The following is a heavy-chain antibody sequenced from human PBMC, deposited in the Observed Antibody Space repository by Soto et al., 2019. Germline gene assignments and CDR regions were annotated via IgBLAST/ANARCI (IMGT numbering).Heavy chain of an antibody. CDR3: ARDGVGLDF. Sequence: TSETLSLTCAVYGGSFSGYSWSWIRQPPGKGLEWIGEINHRGSTNYNPSLKSRVTISVDTSKNQFSLKLSSVTAADTAAYYCARDGVGLDFWGQGTLVTVSS. CDR1: GGSFSGYS. V-gene: IGHV4-34*01. J-gene: IGHJ4*02. CDR2: INHRGST.